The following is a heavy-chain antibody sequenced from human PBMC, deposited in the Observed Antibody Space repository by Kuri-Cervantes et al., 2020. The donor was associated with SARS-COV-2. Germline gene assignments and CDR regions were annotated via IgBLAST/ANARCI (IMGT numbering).Heavy chain of an antibody. V-gene: IGHV1-18*01. CDR2: ISAYNGNT. D-gene: IGHD3-9*01. CDR3: AREKLRYFDWSKPPTPEYYFDY. CDR1: GYTFTSYG. J-gene: IGHJ4*02. Sequence: ASVKVSCKASGYTFTSYGISWVRQAPGQGLEWMGWISAYNGNTNYAHKLQGRVTMTTDTSTSTAYMELRSLRSDDTAVYYCAREKLRYFDWSKPPTPEYYFDYWGQGTLVTVSS.